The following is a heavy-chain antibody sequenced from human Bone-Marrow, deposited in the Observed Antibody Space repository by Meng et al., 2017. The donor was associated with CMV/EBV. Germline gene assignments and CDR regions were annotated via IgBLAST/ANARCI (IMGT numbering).Heavy chain of an antibody. D-gene: IGHD1-14*01. J-gene: IGHJ3*01. CDR3: ANLDDDETAKNAFDV. Sequence: GESLKISCAASGFSFNIYAMHWVRQAPGKGLEWVAFIRYDGSSKHYTDSVKGRFTISRDNSENPLFLQLNSLRAEDTAIYYCANLDDDETAKNAFDVWGQGTMVT. CDR2: IRYDGSSK. CDR1: GFSFNIYA. V-gene: IGHV3-30*02.